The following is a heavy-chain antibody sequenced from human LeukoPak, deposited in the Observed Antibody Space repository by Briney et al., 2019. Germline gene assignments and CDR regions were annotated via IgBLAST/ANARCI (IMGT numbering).Heavy chain of an antibody. V-gene: IGHV3-23*01. D-gene: IGHD3-3*01. CDR3: AKDGITYYDFWSGYSTRYYFDY. J-gene: IGHJ4*02. Sequence: GGSLRLSCAASGFTFSSYAMSWVRQAPGKGLEWVSAISGSGGSTYYADSVKGRFTISRDNSKNTLYLQMNSLRAEDTAVYYCAKDGITYYDFWSGYSTRYYFDYWGQGTLVTVSS. CDR1: GFTFSSYA. CDR2: ISGSGGST.